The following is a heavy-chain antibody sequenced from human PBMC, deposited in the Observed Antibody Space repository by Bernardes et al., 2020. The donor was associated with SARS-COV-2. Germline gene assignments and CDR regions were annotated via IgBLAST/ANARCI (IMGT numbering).Heavy chain of an antibody. CDR1: GGSLSSHY. CDR3: AREIVPGGGSYYPPFDP. Sequence: ETLSLTFTVSGGSLSSHYWSWIRQPAGKGLEWIRRIHTSRSTNYNPSLKSRVTMSVDTSKNQFTLQLSSVTAADTAVYYLAREIVPGGGSYYPPFDPWGQGTLVTVSS. J-gene: IGHJ5*02. D-gene: IGHD1-26*01. CDR2: IHTSRST. V-gene: IGHV4-4*07.